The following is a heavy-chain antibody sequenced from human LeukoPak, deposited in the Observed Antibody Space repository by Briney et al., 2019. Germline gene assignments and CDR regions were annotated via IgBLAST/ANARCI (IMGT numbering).Heavy chain of an antibody. V-gene: IGHV1-2*04. CDR1: GYTFTGYY. J-gene: IGHJ6*02. CDR3: ARAPQLVRGVVRYYYGMDV. CDR2: INPNSGGT. Sequence: ASVKVSCKASGYTFTGYYMHWVRQAPGQGLEWMGWINPNSGGTNYAQKFQGWVTMTRDTSISTAYMELSRLRSDDTAVYYCARAPQLVRGVVRYYYGMDVWGQGTTVTVSS. D-gene: IGHD3-10*01.